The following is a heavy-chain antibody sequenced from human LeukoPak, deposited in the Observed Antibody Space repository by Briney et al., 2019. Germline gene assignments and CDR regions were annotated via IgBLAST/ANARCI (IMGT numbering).Heavy chain of an antibody. Sequence: SETLSLTCTVSGGSISSDSYYWSWIRQPAGKGLEWIGRIYTSGSTNYNPSLKSRVTISVDTSKNQFSLKVSSVTAADTAVYYCARDPGAYCSGGSCYSGFDYWGQGTLVTVSS. D-gene: IGHD2-15*01. J-gene: IGHJ4*02. CDR1: GGSISSDSYY. CDR3: ARDPGAYCSGGSCYSGFDY. CDR2: IYTSGST. V-gene: IGHV4-61*02.